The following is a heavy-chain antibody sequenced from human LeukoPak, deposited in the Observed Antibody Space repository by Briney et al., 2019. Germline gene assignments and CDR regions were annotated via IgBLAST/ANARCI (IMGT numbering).Heavy chain of an antibody. CDR1: GGSISSGSYY. V-gene: IGHV4-39*07. D-gene: IGHD6-19*01. J-gene: IGHJ5*02. Sequence: SETLSLTCTVSGGSISSGSYYWSWIRQPPGKGLEWIGEINHSGSTNYNPSLKSRVTISVDTSKNQFSLKLSSVTAADTAVYYCAIRSPAVAVNWFDPWGQGTLVTVSS. CDR3: AIRSPAVAVNWFDP. CDR2: INHSGST.